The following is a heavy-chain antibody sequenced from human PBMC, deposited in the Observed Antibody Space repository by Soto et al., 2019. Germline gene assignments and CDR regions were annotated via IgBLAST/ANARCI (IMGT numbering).Heavy chain of an antibody. CDR1: GGTFSSYA. D-gene: IGHD4-4*01. Sequence: GASVKVSCKASGGTFSSYAISWVRQAPGQGLEWMGGIIPIFGTANYAQKFQGRVTITADKSTSTAYMELSSLRSEDTAVYYCASSDYNNYYYGMDVWGQGTTVTVSS. CDR3: ASSDYNNYYYGMDV. CDR2: IIPIFGTA. V-gene: IGHV1-69*06. J-gene: IGHJ6*02.